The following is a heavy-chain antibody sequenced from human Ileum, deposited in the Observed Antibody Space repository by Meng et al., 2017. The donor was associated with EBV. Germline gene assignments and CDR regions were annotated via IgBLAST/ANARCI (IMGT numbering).Heavy chain of an antibody. CDR1: GYHFINHV. D-gene: IGHD3-16*01. V-gene: IGHV1-8*01. CDR3: ARGSGAGGRDWFDP. Sequence: QVQVWRAGAEVKDPGASVKVSCKASGYHFINHVINWVRQAAGQGLELIGWMNSYTGNAGYAQKCRGRVTMTRETSINTAYLEVISLTSEDTAVYYCARGSGAGGRDWFDPWGQGTLVTVSS. CDR2: MNSYTGNA. J-gene: IGHJ5*02.